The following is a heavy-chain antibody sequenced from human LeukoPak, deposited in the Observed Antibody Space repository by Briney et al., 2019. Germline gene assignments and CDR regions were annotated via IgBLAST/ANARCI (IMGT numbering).Heavy chain of an antibody. J-gene: IGHJ4*02. D-gene: IGHD3-10*01. CDR2: IYYSGST. CDR3: ARQTTMVRGALDY. Sequence: SETLSLTCTVSGGSISSGDYYWSWIRQPPGKGLEWIGYIYYSGSTYYNPSLKSRVTISVDTSKNQFSLKLSSVTAADTAVYYCARQTTMVRGALDYWGQGTLVTVSS. CDR1: GGSISSGDYY. V-gene: IGHV4-30-4*01.